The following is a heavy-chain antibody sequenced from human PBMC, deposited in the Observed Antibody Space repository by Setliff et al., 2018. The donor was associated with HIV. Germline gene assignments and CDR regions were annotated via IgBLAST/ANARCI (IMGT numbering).Heavy chain of an antibody. Sequence: SETLSLTCAVHGASFSGYYWAWIRQSPGTGLEWIGEINHSGITNYNPTLKSRVTISTDTSKNQFSLRLNSVTAADTAVYYCARVRLRVPPSIFDYWGQGALVTVSS. CDR2: INHSGIT. J-gene: IGHJ4*02. D-gene: IGHD2-2*01. CDR1: GASFSGYY. V-gene: IGHV4-34*01. CDR3: ARVRLRVPPSIFDY.